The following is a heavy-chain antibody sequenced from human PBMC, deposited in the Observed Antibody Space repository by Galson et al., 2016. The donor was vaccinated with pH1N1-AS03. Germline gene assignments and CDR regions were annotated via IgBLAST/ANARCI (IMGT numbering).Heavy chain of an antibody. CDR3: ADGKVA. D-gene: IGHD4-17*01. V-gene: IGHV3-7*01. CDR1: GFTFTNYW. J-gene: IGHJ5*02. CDR2: INQDGSEK. Sequence: SLRLSCAASGFTFTNYWITWVRQAPGKGLEYVANINQDGSEKFYVDSVKGRFAISRDNANNSLFLQMNSLRVEDTAMCYCADGKVAWGQGTPVTVSS.